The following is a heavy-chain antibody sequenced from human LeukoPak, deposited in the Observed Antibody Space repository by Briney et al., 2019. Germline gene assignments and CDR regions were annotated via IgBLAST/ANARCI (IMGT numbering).Heavy chain of an antibody. CDR1: GGSISCCH. J-gene: IGHJ3*02. CDR3: ARHGQNHGFDI. Sequence: PSETLSLTYTVSGGSISCCHWSCIRQPPGKGLEWIGYIYYTGSTNCNPSLKSRVTISIDTSKNQFSLKLSSVTAADTAVYYCARHGQNHGFDIWGQGTMVTVSP. CDR2: IYYTGST. V-gene: IGHV4-59*08.